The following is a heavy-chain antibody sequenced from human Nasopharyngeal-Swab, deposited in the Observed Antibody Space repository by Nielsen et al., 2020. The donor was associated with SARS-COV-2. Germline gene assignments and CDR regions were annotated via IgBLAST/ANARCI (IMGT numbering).Heavy chain of an antibody. D-gene: IGHD6-13*01. CDR3: AGPSWSSLIYGMDV. CDR2: ISYDGSNK. J-gene: IGHJ6*02. V-gene: IGHV3-30*03. Sequence: GGSLRLSCAASGFTFSSSGMDWVRQAPGKGLEWVAVISYDGSNKYYADSVKGRFTISRDNSKNTLYLQMNSLRAEDTAVYYCAGPSWSSLIYGMDVWGQGTTVTVSS. CDR1: GFTFSSSG.